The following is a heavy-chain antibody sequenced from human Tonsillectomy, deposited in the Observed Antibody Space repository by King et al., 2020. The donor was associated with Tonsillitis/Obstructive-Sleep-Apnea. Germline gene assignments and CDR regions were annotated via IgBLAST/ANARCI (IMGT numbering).Heavy chain of an antibody. CDR2: ISYDGSNK. J-gene: IGHJ6*02. Sequence: VQLVESGGGVVQPGRSLRVSCVVSAFTFNNYAMHWVRQAPGKGLEWVAVISYDGSNKFYADSVKGRFTISRDNSKNTLYLQMNSLIAEDTAVYYCARSNTTMATGGYFYYYYGMDVWGRGTTVTVSS. CDR3: ARSNTTMATGGYFYYYYGMDV. V-gene: IGHV3-30*04. CDR1: AFTFNNYA. D-gene: IGHD5-18*01.